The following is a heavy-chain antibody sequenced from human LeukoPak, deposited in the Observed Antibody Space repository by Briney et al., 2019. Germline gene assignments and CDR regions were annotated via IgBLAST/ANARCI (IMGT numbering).Heavy chain of an antibody. CDR2: IIPIFGTP. Sequence: SVKVSCKASGGTFSSYAINWVRQAPGQGLEWMGGIIPIFGTPNYAQKFQGRVTITADESTSTAYMELSSLRSEDAAVYYCARGWLAETMVVTPYNYWGQGTLVTVSS. CDR3: ARGWLAETMVVTPYNY. CDR1: GGTFSSYA. V-gene: IGHV1-69*13. J-gene: IGHJ4*02. D-gene: IGHD4-23*01.